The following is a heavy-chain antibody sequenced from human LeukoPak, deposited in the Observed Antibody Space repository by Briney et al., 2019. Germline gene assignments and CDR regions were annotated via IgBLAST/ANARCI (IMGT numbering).Heavy chain of an antibody. CDR3: ARDPMDCSGGSCYIHYYYYMDV. D-gene: IGHD2-15*01. J-gene: IGHJ6*03. V-gene: IGHV1-2*02. Sequence: ASVKVSCKASGYTFTGYYMHWVRQAPGQGLEWMGWINPNSGGTNYAQKFQGRVTMTRDTSISTAYMELSRLRSDDTAVYYCARDPMDCSGGSCYIHYYYYMDVWGKGTAVTVSS. CDR2: INPNSGGT. CDR1: GYTFTGYY.